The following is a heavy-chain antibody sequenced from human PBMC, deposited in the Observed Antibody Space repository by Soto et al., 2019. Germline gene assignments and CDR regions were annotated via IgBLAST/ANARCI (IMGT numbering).Heavy chain of an antibody. CDR2: IYSTGSS. D-gene: IGHD3-16*01. J-gene: IGHJ5*02. CDR1: GGSISSGNYY. CDR3: ARDGTQLGLSGRDRFDP. Sequence: QVQLQESGPGLVKPSETLSLTCAVSGGSISSGNYYWSWIRQSPGKALEWIGYIYSTGSSYYNPSLRSRVSMAVAPSKNQFPLNLSSLTAADTAVYFCARDGTQLGLSGRDRFDPWGQVTLVAVSS. V-gene: IGHV4-30-4*01.